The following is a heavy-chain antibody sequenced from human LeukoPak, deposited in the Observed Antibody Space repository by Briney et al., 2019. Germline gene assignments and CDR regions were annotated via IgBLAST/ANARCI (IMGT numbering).Heavy chain of an antibody. CDR3: ASSASHSGGWYPIDY. CDR2: MNPNSGNT. V-gene: IGHV1-8*01. J-gene: IGHJ4*02. D-gene: IGHD6-19*01. CDR1: GYTFTSYD. Sequence: ASVKVSCKASGYTFTSYDINWVRQATGQGLEWMGWMNPNSGNTGYAQKFQGRVTMTRNTSISTAYMELSSLRSEDTAVYYCASSASHSGGWYPIDYWGQGTLVTVSS.